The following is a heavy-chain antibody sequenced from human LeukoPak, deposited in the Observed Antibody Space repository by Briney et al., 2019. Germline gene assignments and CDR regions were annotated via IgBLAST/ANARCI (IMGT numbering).Heavy chain of an antibody. J-gene: IGHJ4*02. Sequence: PGGSLRLSCAASGFTFRSYWMHWVRQAPGKGLEWVSRVIRDGSFTNYADSVKGRFTIPRDNAKNTLYLQTSSLRAEDTAVYFCVRDGDDFNFDYWGQGSLVTVSS. V-gene: IGHV3-74*01. D-gene: IGHD5-24*01. CDR2: VIRDGSFT. CDR1: GFTFRSYW. CDR3: VRDGDDFNFDY.